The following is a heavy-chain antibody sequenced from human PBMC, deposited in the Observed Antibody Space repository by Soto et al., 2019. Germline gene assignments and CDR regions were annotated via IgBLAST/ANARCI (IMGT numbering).Heavy chain of an antibody. J-gene: IGHJ6*02. CDR3: ARVHDFWSGYYNRDGGMDV. D-gene: IGHD3-3*01. CDR1: GGTFSSYA. CDR2: IIPIFGTA. V-gene: IGHV1-69*13. Sequence: SVKVSCKASGGTFSSYAISWVRQAPGQGLEWMGGIIPIFGTANYAQKFQGRVTITADESTSTAYMELSSLRSEDTAVYYCARVHDFWSGYYNRDGGMDVWGQGTTVTVSS.